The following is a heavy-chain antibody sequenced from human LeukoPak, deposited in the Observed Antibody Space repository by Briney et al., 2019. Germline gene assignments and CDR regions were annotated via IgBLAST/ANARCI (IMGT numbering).Heavy chain of an antibody. Sequence: GGSLRLSCAASGFTFSSYAMHWVRQAPGKGLEWVAVISYDGSNKYYADSVKGRFTISRDNSKNTLYLQMNSLRAEDTAVYCCARSPGYSYGMDVRGQGTTVTVSS. CDR3: ARSPGYSYGMDV. CDR2: ISYDGSNK. D-gene: IGHD2-15*01. J-gene: IGHJ6*02. CDR1: GFTFSSYA. V-gene: IGHV3-30-3*01.